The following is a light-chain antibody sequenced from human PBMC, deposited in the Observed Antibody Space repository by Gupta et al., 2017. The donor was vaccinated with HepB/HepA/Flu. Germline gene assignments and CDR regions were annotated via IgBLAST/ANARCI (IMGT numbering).Light chain of an antibody. J-gene: IGLJ2*01. Sequence: QSALTQPASVPGSLGQSITISCTGTTSDVGYYNYVSWYQKHPGKAPKLMIFDVSNRPSGVSDRFSGSKSGNTASLTISGLQAEDEADYYCCSYASSSTLVFGGGTQLTVL. CDR2: DVS. CDR1: TSDVGYYNY. V-gene: IGLV2-14*03. CDR3: CSYASSSTLV.